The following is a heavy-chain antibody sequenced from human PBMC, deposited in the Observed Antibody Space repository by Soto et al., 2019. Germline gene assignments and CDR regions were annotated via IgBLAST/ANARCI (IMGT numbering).Heavy chain of an antibody. CDR3: ASGQQVILRYYYGLDV. D-gene: IGHD6-13*01. Sequence: EVQLVETGGGLIQPGGSLRLSCAVSGFTVSTNYMSWVRQAPGKGLEWVSVIYYDDGSTYYADSVKGRFSISSDSSRNTLYLQMNSRRAGDTAVYYCASGQQVILRYYYGLDVWGQGTTVTVSS. J-gene: IGHJ6*02. V-gene: IGHV3-53*02. CDR1: GFTVSTNY. CDR2: IYYDDGST.